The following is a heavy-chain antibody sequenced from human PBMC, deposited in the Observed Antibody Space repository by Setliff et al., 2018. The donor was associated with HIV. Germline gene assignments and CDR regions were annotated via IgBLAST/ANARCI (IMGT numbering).Heavy chain of an antibody. J-gene: IGHJ4*02. CDR1: GYSFTSPW. D-gene: IGHD3-9*01. V-gene: IGHV5-51*01. CDR3: IRQSLAAVTTTRVLDWVAGD. CDR2: IFPDDSDT. Sequence: GESLKISCKGSGYSFTSPWIGWVRQIPGKGLEWMGVIFPDDSDTRVSPPFQGQVTISADKSISTAYLQWSSLKASDTAMYYCIRQSLAAVTTTRVLDWVAGDWGQGTQVTVSS.